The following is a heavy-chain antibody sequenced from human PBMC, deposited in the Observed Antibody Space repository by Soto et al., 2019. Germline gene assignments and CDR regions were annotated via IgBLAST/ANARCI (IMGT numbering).Heavy chain of an antibody. CDR2: IIPIFGTA. J-gene: IGHJ6*02. CDR1: GGTFSSYA. CDR3: ARDSRLLDLHDYYGMDV. D-gene: IGHD3-3*01. Sequence: QVQLVQSGAEVKKPGSSVKVSCKASGGTFSSYAISWVRQAPGQGLEWMGGIIPIFGTANYAQKFQGRVTITADKSTSTAYMELSSLRSEDTAVNYCARDSRLLDLHDYYGMDVWGQGTTVTVSS. V-gene: IGHV1-69*06.